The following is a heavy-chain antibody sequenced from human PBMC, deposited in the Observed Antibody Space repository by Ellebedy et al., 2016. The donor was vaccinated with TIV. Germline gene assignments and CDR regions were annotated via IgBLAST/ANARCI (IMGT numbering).Heavy chain of an antibody. J-gene: IGHJ3*01. CDR2: IFHTGGT. V-gene: IGHV4-59*01. Sequence: MPSETLSLTCTVSGGSMSGDYWTWIRQSPGKGLEWLGEIFHTGGTVYNPSLKRRVTISINTSKNQSSLNLTSVTAADTAVYYCARRPITFFGVTDAFDVWGQGTMVTVSS. CDR1: GGSMSGDY. D-gene: IGHD3-3*01. CDR3: ARRPITFFGVTDAFDV.